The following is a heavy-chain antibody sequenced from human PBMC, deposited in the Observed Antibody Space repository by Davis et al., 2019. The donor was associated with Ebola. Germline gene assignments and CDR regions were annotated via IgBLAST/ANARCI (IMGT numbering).Heavy chain of an antibody. CDR3: ARGRGHYESSGGDF. Sequence: ASVKVSCKASGYTFNSYYIHWVRQAPGQGLEWMGIINPSGGSTTYAQKFQGRVTMTRDTSTRTVYMELRSLRSEDTAVYYCARGRGHYESSGGDFWGQGTLVTVSS. J-gene: IGHJ4*02. CDR2: INPSGGST. D-gene: IGHD3-22*01. CDR1: GYTFNSYY. V-gene: IGHV1-46*02.